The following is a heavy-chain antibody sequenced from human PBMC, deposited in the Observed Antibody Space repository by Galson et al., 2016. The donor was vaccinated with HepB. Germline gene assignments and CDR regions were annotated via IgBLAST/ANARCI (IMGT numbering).Heavy chain of an antibody. CDR3: ARGPFVTYYSGPTWFDP. CDR1: GFGVGSTY. Sequence: SLRLSCAVSGFGVGSTYMNWVRQAPGEGLEWASVIYSNGRTYYADSVRGRFTVSRDRSKNILYLQMNSLRVEDTAVYYCARGPFVTYYSGPTWFDPWGQGTLVTVSS. CDR2: IYSNGRT. V-gene: IGHV3-53*01. D-gene: IGHD3-22*01. J-gene: IGHJ5*02.